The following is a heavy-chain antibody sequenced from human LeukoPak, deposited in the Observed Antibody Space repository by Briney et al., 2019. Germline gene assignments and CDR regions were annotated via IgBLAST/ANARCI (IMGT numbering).Heavy chain of an antibody. D-gene: IGHD6-19*01. Sequence: SETLSLTCAVYGGSFSGYYWSWIRQPPGKGLEWIGEISHSGSTNYNPSLKSRVTISVDTSKNQFSLKLSSVTAADTAVYYCASEGGIAVAGPPRRWGQGTLVTVSS. CDR3: ASEGGIAVAGPPRR. CDR1: GGSFSGYY. V-gene: IGHV4-34*01. CDR2: ISHSGST. J-gene: IGHJ4*02.